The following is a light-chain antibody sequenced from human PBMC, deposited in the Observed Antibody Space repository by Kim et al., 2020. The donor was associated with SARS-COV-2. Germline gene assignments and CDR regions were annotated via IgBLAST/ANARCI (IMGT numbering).Light chain of an antibody. V-gene: IGKV1-39*01. CDR2: GAS. Sequence: SASVGDRVTITCRASQNIASYLNWYQQKPGKAPKLLIYGASTLQSGVPSRFSGSGSGTDFTLTINTLQPDDFATYHCQQSYGTPTFGQGTKVDIK. CDR1: QNIASY. CDR3: QQSYGTPT. J-gene: IGKJ1*01.